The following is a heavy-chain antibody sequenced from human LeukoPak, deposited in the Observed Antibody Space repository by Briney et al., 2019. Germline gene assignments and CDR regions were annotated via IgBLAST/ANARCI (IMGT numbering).Heavy chain of an antibody. D-gene: IGHD6-6*01. CDR2: ISSSGSTI. CDR1: GFTFSDYY. V-gene: IGHV3-11*01. J-gene: IGHJ6*03. CDR3: ARGISSSPSYYYYYYYMDV. Sequence: PGGSLRLSCAASGFTFSDYYMSWIRQAPGKGLEWVSYISSSGSTIYYADSVKGRFTISRDNAKNSLYLQMNSLRAEDTAVYYCARGISSSPSYYYYYYYMDVWGKGTTVTVSS.